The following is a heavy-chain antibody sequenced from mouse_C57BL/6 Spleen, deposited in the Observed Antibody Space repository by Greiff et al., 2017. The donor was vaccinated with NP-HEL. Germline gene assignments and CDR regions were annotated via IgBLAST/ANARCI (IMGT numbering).Heavy chain of an antibody. Sequence: QVQLKQSGPGLVAPSQSLSITCTVSGFSLTSYAISWVRQPPGKGLEWLGVIWTGGGTNYNSALKSRLSISKDNSKSQVFLKMNSLQTDDTARYYCARNFITTVVASSYWYFDVWGTGTTVTVSS. J-gene: IGHJ1*03. CDR2: IWTGGGT. CDR1: GFSLTSYA. CDR3: ARNFITTVVASSYWYFDV. D-gene: IGHD1-1*01. V-gene: IGHV2-9-1*01.